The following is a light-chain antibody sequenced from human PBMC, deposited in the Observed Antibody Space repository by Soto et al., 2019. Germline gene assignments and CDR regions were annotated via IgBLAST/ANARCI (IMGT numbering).Light chain of an antibody. J-gene: IGLJ1*01. CDR1: SSDVGSYNL. Sequence: QSVLTQPASVSGSPGQSITISCTGTSSDVGSYNLVSWYQQHPGKAPKLMIYEGSKRPSGVSNRFSGSKSGNTASLTISGLQAEDEADYYCCSYAGSSIFYVFGTGTKPTVL. V-gene: IGLV2-23*01. CDR3: CSYAGSSIFYV. CDR2: EGS.